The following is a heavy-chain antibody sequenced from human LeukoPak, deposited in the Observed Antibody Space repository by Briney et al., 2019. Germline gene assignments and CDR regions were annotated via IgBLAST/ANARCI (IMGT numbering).Heavy chain of an antibody. CDR1: GFTFDDYT. CDR2: NSWDGGGT. Sequence: GGSLRLPCAASGFTFDDYTMHWVRQAPGKGLEWVSLNSWDGGGTYYADSVKGRFTISRDNSKNSLYLQMNSLRTEDTALYYCAKDYCGGDCPTDAFDIWGQGTMVTVSS. CDR3: AKDYCGGDCPTDAFDI. D-gene: IGHD2-21*02. J-gene: IGHJ3*02. V-gene: IGHV3-43*01.